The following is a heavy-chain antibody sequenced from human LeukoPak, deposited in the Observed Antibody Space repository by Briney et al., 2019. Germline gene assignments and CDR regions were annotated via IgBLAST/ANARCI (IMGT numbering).Heavy chain of an antibody. V-gene: IGHV1-46*01. J-gene: IGHJ4*02. D-gene: IGHD6-13*01. CDR1: GYTFTSYY. CDR2: INPSGGST. CDR3: AREGRVAAAGTRTLLGY. Sequence: ASVKVSCKASGYTFTSYYMHWVRQAPGQGLEWMGIINPSGGSTSYAQKFQGRVTMTRDMSTSTVYMELSSLRSEDTAVYYCAREGRVAAAGTRTLLGYWGQGTLVTVSS.